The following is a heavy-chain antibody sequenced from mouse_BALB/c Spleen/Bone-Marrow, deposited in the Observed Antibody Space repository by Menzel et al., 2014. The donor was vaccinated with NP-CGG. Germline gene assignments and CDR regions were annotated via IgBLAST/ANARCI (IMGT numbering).Heavy chain of an antibody. Sequence: EVQVVESGGGLVKPGGSLKLSCAASGFTFSDYYMYWVRQTPEKRLEWDATISDGGSYTYYPDSVKGRFTTSRDNAKNNLYLQMSSLKSEDTAMYYCARVSYDYFDYWGQGTTLTVSS. V-gene: IGHV5-4*02. D-gene: IGHD2-4*01. CDR1: GFTFSDYY. CDR3: ARVSYDYFDY. J-gene: IGHJ2*01. CDR2: ISDGGSYT.